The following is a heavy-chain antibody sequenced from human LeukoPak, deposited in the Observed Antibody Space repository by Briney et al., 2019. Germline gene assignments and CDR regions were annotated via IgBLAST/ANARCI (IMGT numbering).Heavy chain of an antibody. CDR1: GFTFSSYS. Sequence: GGSLRLSCAASGFTFSSYSMNWVRQAPGKGLEWVSSISSSSSHKYYADSVKGGFTISRDNAKNSLYLQMNSLRAEDTAVYYCTRAPLFGQYQPDHWGQGTLVTVSS. J-gene: IGHJ5*02. D-gene: IGHD2-2*01. CDR2: ISSSSSHK. CDR3: TRAPLFGQYQPDH. V-gene: IGHV3-21*01.